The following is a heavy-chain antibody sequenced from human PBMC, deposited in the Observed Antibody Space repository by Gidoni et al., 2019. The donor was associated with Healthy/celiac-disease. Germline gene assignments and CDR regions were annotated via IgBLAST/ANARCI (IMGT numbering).Heavy chain of an antibody. J-gene: IGHJ3*02. CDR1: GFTFDDYA. Sequence: EVQLVESGGGLVQPGRSLRLSCAASGFTFDDYAMHWVRQAPGKGLEWVSGISWNSGSIGYADSVKGRFTISRDNAKNSLYLQMNSLRAEDTALYYCAKDIVGAVASPGGAFDIWGQGTMVTVSS. D-gene: IGHD6-19*01. CDR2: ISWNSGSI. CDR3: AKDIVGAVASPGGAFDI. V-gene: IGHV3-9*01.